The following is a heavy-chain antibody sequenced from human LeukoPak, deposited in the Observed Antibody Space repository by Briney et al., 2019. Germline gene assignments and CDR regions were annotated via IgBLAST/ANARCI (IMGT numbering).Heavy chain of an antibody. CDR1: GFTFSSYA. CDR2: ISGSGGST. CDR3: AKDLLGYCSGGSCPALDAFDI. J-gene: IGHJ3*02. D-gene: IGHD2-15*01. Sequence: HPGGSLRLSCAASGFTFSSYAMSWVRQAPGKGLEWVSAISGSGGSTYYADSVKGRFTISRDNSKNTLYLQMNSLRAEDTAVYYCAKDLLGYCSGGSCPALDAFDIWGQGTMVTVSS. V-gene: IGHV3-23*01.